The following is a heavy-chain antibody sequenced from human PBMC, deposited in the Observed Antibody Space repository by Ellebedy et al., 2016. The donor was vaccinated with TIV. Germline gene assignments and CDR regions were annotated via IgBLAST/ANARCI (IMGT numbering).Heavy chain of an antibody. CDR1: GGSISNYNFH. D-gene: IGHD2-8*01. J-gene: IGHJ4*02. CDR2: IHYDGTT. Sequence: MPSETLSLTCTVSGGSISNYNFHWVCLRPSPGTGLEWIGIIHYDGTTHYNPSLKSRVTISADTSKNQFSLKLSSVTAADTAVYYCVSYNGGTGSFDYWGQGTLVTVSS. V-gene: IGHV4-39*01. CDR3: VSYNGGTGSFDY.